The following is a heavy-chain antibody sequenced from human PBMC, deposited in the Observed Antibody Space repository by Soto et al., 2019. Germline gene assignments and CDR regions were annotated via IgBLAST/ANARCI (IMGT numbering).Heavy chain of an antibody. CDR3: ARETYYDFWSGYPRGFDP. D-gene: IGHD3-3*01. J-gene: IGHJ5*02. Sequence: SETLSLTCTVSGGSISSYYWSWIRQPPGKGLEWIGYIYYSGSTNYNPSLKSRVTISVDTSKNQFSLKLISVTAADTAVYYCARETYYDFWSGYPRGFDPWGQGTLVTVSS. V-gene: IGHV4-59*12. CDR1: GGSISSYY. CDR2: IYYSGST.